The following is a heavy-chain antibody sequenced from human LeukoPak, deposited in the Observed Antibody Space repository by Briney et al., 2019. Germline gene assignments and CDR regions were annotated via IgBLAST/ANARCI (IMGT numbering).Heavy chain of an antibody. CDR3: ARGFIAAAEEPVDY. Sequence: ASVKVSCKASGYTFTGYYMHWVRQAPGQGLEWMGWINPNSGGTNYAQKFQGRVTMTRDTSISTAYMELSRLRSDDTAVYYCARGFIAAAEEPVDYWGQGTLVTVFS. J-gene: IGHJ4*02. CDR2: INPNSGGT. V-gene: IGHV1-2*02. D-gene: IGHD6-13*01. CDR1: GYTFTGYY.